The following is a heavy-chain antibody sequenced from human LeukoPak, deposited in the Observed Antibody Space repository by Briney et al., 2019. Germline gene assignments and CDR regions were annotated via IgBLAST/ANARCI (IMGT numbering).Heavy chain of an antibody. V-gene: IGHV1-8*03. CDR1: GYTFTSYD. Sequence: ASVKVSCKASGYTFTSYDINWVRQATGQGLEWMGWMNPNSGNTGYAQKFQGRVTITRNTSISTAYMELSSLRSEDTAVYYCARSGDYYDSSGYMPDDYWGQGTLVTVSS. D-gene: IGHD3-22*01. CDR3: ARSGDYYDSSGYMPDDY. J-gene: IGHJ4*02. CDR2: MNPNSGNT.